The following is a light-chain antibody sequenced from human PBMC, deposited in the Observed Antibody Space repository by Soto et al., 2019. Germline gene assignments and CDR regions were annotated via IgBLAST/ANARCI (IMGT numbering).Light chain of an antibody. CDR3: ISSTSGGTLV. V-gene: IGLV2-14*01. J-gene: IGLJ3*02. CDR2: EVA. Sequence: QSALTQPASVSGSPGQSITISCTGTSSDVGGYNYVSWYQQHPGKAPKLIIYEVANRPPGVSSRFSGSKSGNTASLTISGLQAEDEDDYYCISSTSGGTLVFGGGTKLTVL. CDR1: SSDVGGYNY.